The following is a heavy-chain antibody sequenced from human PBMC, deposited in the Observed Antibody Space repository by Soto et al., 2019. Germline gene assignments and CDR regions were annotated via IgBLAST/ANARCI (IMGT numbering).Heavy chain of an antibody. Sequence: GGSLRLSCAASGFTFSSYAMHWVRQAPGKGLEWISSINSDSSSIYHADSVKGRFTISRDNAKNSVDLQMNSLRDEDTAVYYCARSYYHDSSAYYYDYWGQGALVTVSS. J-gene: IGHJ4*02. D-gene: IGHD3-22*01. V-gene: IGHV3-48*02. CDR3: ARSYYHDSSAYYYDY. CDR1: GFTFSSYA. CDR2: INSDSSSI.